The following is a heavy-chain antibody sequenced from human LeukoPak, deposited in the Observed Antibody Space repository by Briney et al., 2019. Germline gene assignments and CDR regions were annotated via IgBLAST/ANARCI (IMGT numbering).Heavy chain of an antibody. CDR3: ARTTRVHYYYMDV. CDR1: GFTFSSYA. J-gene: IGHJ6*03. CDR2: ISYDGSNK. V-gene: IGHV3-30*04. D-gene: IGHD1-1*01. Sequence: PGGSLRLSCAASGFTFSSYAMHWVRQAPGKGLEWVAVISYDGSNKYYADSVKGRFTISRDNSKNTLYLQMNSLRAEDTAVYYCARTTRVHYYYMDVWGKGTTVTVSS.